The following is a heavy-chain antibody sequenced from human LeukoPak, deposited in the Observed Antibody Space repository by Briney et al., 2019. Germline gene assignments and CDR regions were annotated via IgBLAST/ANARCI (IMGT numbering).Heavy chain of an antibody. CDR1: GYIFTSHW. V-gene: IGHV5-51*01. Sequence: GDSLKISCRVSGYIFTSHWIGWVRQTPGKGLEWMGIIFPSDSDTRYSPSSQGQVTISVDNSISTAYLRWSSLKASDTAIYYCARRHCTGISCYWGFDYWGQGTLVTVSS. D-gene: IGHD2-15*01. CDR3: ARRHCTGISCYWGFDY. J-gene: IGHJ4*02. CDR2: IFPSDSDT.